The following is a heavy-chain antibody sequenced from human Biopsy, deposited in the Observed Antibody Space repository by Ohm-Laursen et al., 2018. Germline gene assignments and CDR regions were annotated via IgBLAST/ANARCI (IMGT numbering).Heavy chain of an antibody. CDR2: INGSGGST. CDR1: GFTFSSHA. CDR3: ARDLYDFCGGCPFDP. J-gene: IGHJ5*02. Sequence: GSRRLSCAASGFTFSSHAMSWVRQAPGTGLECVSVINGSGGSTYYADPVKGRFTISRDNSKNTLYLQMNSLRAEDTAMYYCARDLYDFCGGCPFDPWGQGTLVTVSP. V-gene: IGHV3-23*01. D-gene: IGHD3-3*01.